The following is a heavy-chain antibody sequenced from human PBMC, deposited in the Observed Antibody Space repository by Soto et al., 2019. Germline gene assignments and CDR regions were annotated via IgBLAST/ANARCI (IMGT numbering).Heavy chain of an antibody. CDR1: GFTVSSNY. V-gene: IGHV3-53*04. CDR3: AREGTSDYYDSSGAPDY. D-gene: IGHD3-22*01. J-gene: IGHJ4*02. CDR2: IYSGGST. Sequence: PGGSLRLSCAASGFTVSSNYMSWVRQAPGKGLEWVSVIYSGGSTYYADSVKGRFTISRHNSKNTLYLQMNSLRAEDTAVYYCAREGTSDYYDSSGAPDYWGQGTLVTVSS.